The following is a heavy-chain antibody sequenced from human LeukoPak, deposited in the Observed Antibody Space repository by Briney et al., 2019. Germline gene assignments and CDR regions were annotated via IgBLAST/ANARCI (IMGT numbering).Heavy chain of an antibody. Sequence: ASVKVSCKASGYTFTSYGISCVRQAPGQGLEWMGWISAYNGNTNYAQKLQGRVTITRDTSASTAYMELSSLRSEDTAVYYCARSRRVGATVDYWGQGTLVTVSS. D-gene: IGHD1-26*01. CDR1: GYTFTSYG. CDR3: ARSRRVGATVDY. CDR2: ISAYNGNT. V-gene: IGHV1-18*01. J-gene: IGHJ4*02.